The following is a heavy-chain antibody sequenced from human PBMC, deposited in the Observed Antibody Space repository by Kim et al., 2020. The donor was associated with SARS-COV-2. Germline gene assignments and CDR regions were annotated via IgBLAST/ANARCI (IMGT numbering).Heavy chain of an antibody. CDR1: GFTFSSYG. CDR3: ARDLRIMITFGGPGMDV. Sequence: GGSLRLSCAASGFTFSSYGMHWVRQAPGKGLEWVAVIWYDGSNKYYADSVKGRFTISRDNSKNTLYLQMNSLTAEDTAVYYCARDLRIMITFGGPGMDVWGQGTTVTVSS. J-gene: IGHJ6*02. CDR2: IWYDGSNK. V-gene: IGHV3-33*01. D-gene: IGHD3-16*01.